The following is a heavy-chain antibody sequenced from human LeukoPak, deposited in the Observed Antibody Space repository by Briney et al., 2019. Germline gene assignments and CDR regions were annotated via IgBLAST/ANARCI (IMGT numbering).Heavy chain of an antibody. D-gene: IGHD1-26*01. Sequence: ASVKVSCKASGGTFSSYAMSWVRQAPGKGLEWVSAISGSGGSTYYADSVKGRFTFSRDNSKNTLYLQMNSLRAEDTAVYYCAKDPLSGSYYAPFDYWGQGTLVTVSS. J-gene: IGHJ4*02. CDR2: ISGSGGST. CDR3: AKDPLSGSYYAPFDY. V-gene: IGHV3-23*01. CDR1: GGTFSSYA.